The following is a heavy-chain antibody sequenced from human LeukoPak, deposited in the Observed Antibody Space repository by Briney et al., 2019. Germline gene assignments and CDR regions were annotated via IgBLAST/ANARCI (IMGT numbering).Heavy chain of an antibody. J-gene: IGHJ3*02. V-gene: IGHV1-2*02. CDR2: INPNSGGT. CDR1: GYTFTGYY. CDR3: ARVRRVYGDYEGAFDI. D-gene: IGHD4-17*01. Sequence: ASVKVSCKASGYTFTGYYMHWVRQAPGQGLEWMGWINPNSGGTNYAQKFQGRVTMTRDTSISTAYMELSRLRSDDTAVYYCARVRRVYGDYEGAFDIWGQGTMVTVSS.